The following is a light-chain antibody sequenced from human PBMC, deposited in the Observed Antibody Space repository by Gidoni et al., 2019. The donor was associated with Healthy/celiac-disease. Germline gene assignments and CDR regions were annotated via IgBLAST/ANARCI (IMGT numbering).Light chain of an antibody. CDR1: ERVSSSY. J-gene: IGKJ2*04. CDR2: GAS. V-gene: IGKV3-20*01. Sequence: EIVLTQSPGTLSLSPGERATLSCRASERVSSSYLAWYQQKPGQAPRLLIYGASSRATGIPARFSGSGSGTDFTLTISRLEPEDFAVYYCQQYGSSPCSFGQXTKLEIK. CDR3: QQYGSSPCS.